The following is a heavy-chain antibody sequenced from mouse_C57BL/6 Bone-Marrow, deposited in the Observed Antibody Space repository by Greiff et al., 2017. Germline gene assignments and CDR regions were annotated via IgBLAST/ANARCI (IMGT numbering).Heavy chain of an antibody. CDR1: GFTFSSYG. CDR2: ISSGGSYT. Sequence: EVQVVESGGDLVKPGGSLKLSCAASGFTFSSYGMSWVRQTPDKRLEWVATISSGGSYTYYPDSVKGRFTISRDNAKNTLYLQMSSLKSEDTAMYYCARGGNCYGSRGWYFDVWGTGTTVTVSS. J-gene: IGHJ1*03. V-gene: IGHV5-6*01. D-gene: IGHD1-1*01. CDR3: ARGGNCYGSRGWYFDV.